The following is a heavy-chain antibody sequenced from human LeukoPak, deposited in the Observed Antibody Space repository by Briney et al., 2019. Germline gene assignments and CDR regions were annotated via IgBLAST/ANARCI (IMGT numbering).Heavy chain of an antibody. D-gene: IGHD5-18*01. CDR2: INPNSGGT. V-gene: IGHV1-2*02. CDR1: GYTFTGYY. Sequence: ASVKVSCKASGYTFTGYYMHWVRQAPGQGLERMGWINPNSGGTNYAQKFQGRVTMTRDTSISTAYMGLSRLRSDDTAVYYCARSAWIQLWFLNYWGQGTLVTVSS. J-gene: IGHJ4*02. CDR3: ARSAWIQLWFLNY.